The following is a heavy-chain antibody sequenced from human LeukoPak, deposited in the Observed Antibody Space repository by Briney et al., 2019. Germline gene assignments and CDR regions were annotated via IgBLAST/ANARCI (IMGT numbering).Heavy chain of an antibody. CDR2: IRYDGSNK. Sequence: GGSLRPSCAASGSTFSSYGMHWVRQAPGKGLEWAAFIRYDGSNKYYADSVKGRFTISRDNSKNTLYLQMNSLRAEDTAVYYCVRDGYCSGGSCYSRARYYYGMDVWGQGTTVTVSS. J-gene: IGHJ6*02. CDR1: GSTFSSYG. D-gene: IGHD2-15*01. V-gene: IGHV3-30*02. CDR3: VRDGYCSGGSCYSRARYYYGMDV.